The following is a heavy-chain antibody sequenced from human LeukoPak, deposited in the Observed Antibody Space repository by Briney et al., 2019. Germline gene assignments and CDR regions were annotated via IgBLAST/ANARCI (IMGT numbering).Heavy chain of an antibody. J-gene: IGHJ4*02. V-gene: IGHV1-2*02. CDR1: GYTFTGYY. D-gene: IGHD6-19*01. CDR3: ARKIAVAGTLYLGY. CDR2: INPNSGGT. Sequence: ASVKVSCKASGYTFTGYYMHWVRQAPGQGREWMGWINPNSGGTNYAQKFQGRVTMTRDTSISTAYMELSRLRSDDTAVYYCARKIAVAGTLYLGYWGQGTLVTVSS.